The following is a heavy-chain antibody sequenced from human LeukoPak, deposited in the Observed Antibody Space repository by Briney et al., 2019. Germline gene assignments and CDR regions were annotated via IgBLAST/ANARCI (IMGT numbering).Heavy chain of an antibody. D-gene: IGHD2-2*01. CDR3: ARDQVDPGVRYCSGTSCYYYGMDV. Sequence: PGGSLRLSCAASGFTFSSYSMNWVRQAPGKGLEWASSISSSSSYIYYADSVKGRFTISRDNAKNSLYLQMNSLRAEDTAVYYCARDQVDPGVRYCSGTSCYYYGMDVWGQGTTVTVSS. V-gene: IGHV3-21*01. CDR2: ISSSSSYI. CDR1: GFTFSSYS. J-gene: IGHJ6*02.